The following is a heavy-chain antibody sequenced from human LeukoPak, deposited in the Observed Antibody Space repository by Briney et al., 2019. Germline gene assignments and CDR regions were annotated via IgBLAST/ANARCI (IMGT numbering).Heavy chain of an antibody. CDR1: GFTFSEYE. D-gene: IGHD6-13*01. V-gene: IGHV3-48*03. Sequence: GGSLRLSCVASGFTFSEYEMNWVRQAPGEGLEWVSYIGSRGSTIYYADSVAGRFTISRDNAKNSVYLQMNSLRVEDTAIYYCAGAGEQQMAYWGQGTLVTVSS. J-gene: IGHJ4*02. CDR2: IGSRGSTI. CDR3: AGAGEQQMAY.